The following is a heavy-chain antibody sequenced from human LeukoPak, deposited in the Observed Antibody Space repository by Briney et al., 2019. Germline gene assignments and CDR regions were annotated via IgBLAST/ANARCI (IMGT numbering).Heavy chain of an antibody. V-gene: IGHV5-51*01. CDR1: GYSFTSYW. J-gene: IGHJ4*02. CDR2: IYPGDSDT. Sequence: RGESLKISCKGSGYSFTSYWIGLVRPMPGKGLEWVGIIYPGDSDTRYSPSFPGQVTISADKSINTAYLQWSSLTASDTAMYSCARSSELRGTIIDYWGQGTLVSVSS. D-gene: IGHD1-26*01. CDR3: ARSSELRGTIIDY.